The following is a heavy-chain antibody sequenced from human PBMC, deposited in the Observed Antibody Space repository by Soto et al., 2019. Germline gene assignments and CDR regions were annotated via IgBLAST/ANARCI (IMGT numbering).Heavy chain of an antibody. J-gene: IGHJ4*01. Sequence: QCQLVQSGGEVKKPGASVTVSCRASGYPFINYHITWVRQAPGQGLEWMAWINTYNGMTDYAQKFQGRVTMTRDTSTSTSYMELRNLGSDDTAVYFCAKSPRCEMATDLGHGSLVTVSS. D-gene: IGHD5-12*01. CDR2: INTYNGMT. V-gene: IGHV1-18*01. CDR3: AKSPRCEMATD. CDR1: GYPFINYH.